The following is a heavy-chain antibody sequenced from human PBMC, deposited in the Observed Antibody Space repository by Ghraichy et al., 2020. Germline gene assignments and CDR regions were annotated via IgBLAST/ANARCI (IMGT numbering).Heavy chain of an antibody. CDR3: ARVTTDAFDI. CDR2: ISSSSSTI. D-gene: IGHD1-26*01. J-gene: IGHJ3*02. Sequence: GESLNISCAASGFTFSSYSMNWVRQAPGKGLEWVSYISSSSSTIYYADSVKGRFTISRDNAKNSLYLQMNSLRAEDTAVYYCARVTTDAFDIWGQGTMVTVSS. V-gene: IGHV3-48*01. CDR1: GFTFSSYS.